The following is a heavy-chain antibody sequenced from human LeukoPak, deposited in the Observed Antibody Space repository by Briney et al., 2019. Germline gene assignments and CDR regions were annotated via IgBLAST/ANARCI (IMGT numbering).Heavy chain of an antibody. CDR3: AKDREGGYCSGGSCSFDF. CDR2: IRDSGGST. D-gene: IGHD2-15*01. Sequence: GGSLTLSCAASGFTFSSYAMSWVRQAPGKGLEWVSGIRDSGGSTFYADSVKGRFTISRDNSKDTLYVQMNSLRAEDTAVYYCAKDREGGYCSGGSCSFDFWGQGTLVTVSS. V-gene: IGHV3-23*01. J-gene: IGHJ4*02. CDR1: GFTFSSYA.